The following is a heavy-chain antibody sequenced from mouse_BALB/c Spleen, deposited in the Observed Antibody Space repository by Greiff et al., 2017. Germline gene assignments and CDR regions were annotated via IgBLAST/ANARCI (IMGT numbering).Heavy chain of an antibody. V-gene: IGHV14-3*02. CDR3: ARSRKAYAMDY. J-gene: IGHJ4*01. CDR1: GFNIKDTY. Sequence: EVQVVESGAELVKPGASVKLSCTASGFNIKDTYMHWVKQRPEQGLEWIGRIDPANGNTKYDPKFQGKATITADTSSNTAYLQLSSLTSEDTAVYYCARSRKAYAMDYWGQGTSVTVSS. CDR2: IDPANGNT.